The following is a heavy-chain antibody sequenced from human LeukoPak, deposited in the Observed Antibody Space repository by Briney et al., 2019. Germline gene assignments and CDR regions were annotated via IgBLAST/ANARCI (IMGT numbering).Heavy chain of an antibody. CDR2: IYHSGST. Sequence: SETLSLTCAVSGYSISSGYYWGWIRQPPGKGLEWIGSIYHSGSTYYNPSLKSRVTISVDTSKNQFSLKLSSVTAADTAVYYCARILRAVAGSKDYWGQGTLVTLSS. V-gene: IGHV4-38-2*01. D-gene: IGHD6-19*01. J-gene: IGHJ4*02. CDR1: GYSISSGYY. CDR3: ARILRAVAGSKDY.